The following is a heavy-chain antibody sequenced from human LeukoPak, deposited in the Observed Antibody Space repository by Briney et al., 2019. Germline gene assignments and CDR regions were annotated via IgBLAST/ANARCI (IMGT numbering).Heavy chain of an antibody. D-gene: IGHD3-22*01. CDR1: GFTFSSYA. V-gene: IGHV3-53*01. CDR2: IYSGGST. J-gene: IGHJ4*02. CDR3: ARVGDYYDSEGLDY. Sequence: GGSLRLSCAASGFTFSSYAMSWVRQAPGKGLEWVSVIYSGGSTYYADSVKGRFTISRDNSKNTLYLQMNSLRAEDTAVYYCARVGDYYDSEGLDYWGQGTLVTVSS.